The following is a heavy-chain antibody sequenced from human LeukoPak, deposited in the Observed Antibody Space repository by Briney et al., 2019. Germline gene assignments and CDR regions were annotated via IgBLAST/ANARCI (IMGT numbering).Heavy chain of an antibody. CDR1: GYAFTSYA. Sequence: ASVKVSCKASGYAFTSYAMHWVRQAPGQRLEWMGWINAGNGNTKYSQNLQGRVTITRDTSTNTVYMEMSSLISEDTAVYYCGRVGFGEPFHYWGQGTLVTVSS. J-gene: IGHJ4*02. CDR2: INAGNGNT. D-gene: IGHD3-16*01. V-gene: IGHV1-3*01. CDR3: GRVGFGEPFHY.